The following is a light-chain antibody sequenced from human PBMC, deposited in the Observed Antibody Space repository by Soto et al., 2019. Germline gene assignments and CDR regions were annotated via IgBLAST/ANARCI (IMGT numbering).Light chain of an antibody. V-gene: IGLV2-23*02. CDR3: CSFASFTFV. Sequence: QSVLTQPASVSGSPGQSITISCTGTSSDIGSYDLVSWYQQHPGTSPKLIIYDVTKRPSGVSTRFSGSKSGNSASLTISRLQAVDGADYYCCSFASFTFVFGTGTKLTDL. J-gene: IGLJ1*01. CDR2: DVT. CDR1: SSDIGSYDL.